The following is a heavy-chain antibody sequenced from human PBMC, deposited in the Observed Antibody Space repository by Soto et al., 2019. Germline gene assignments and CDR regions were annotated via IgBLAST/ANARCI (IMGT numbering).Heavy chain of an antibody. V-gene: IGHV1-8*01. Sequence: QAQLVQSGAEVKKPGASVKVSCKASGYTFTSYDINWVRQAPGQGLEWLGWMDPNSGSTGYAQNFQGRVTMTRNISINTAHMELCSLRSEDTAVYYCARERKFDFWRKGLDVWCQGTTVTVSS. CDR3: ARERKFDFWRKGLDV. D-gene: IGHD3-3*01. CDR1: GYTFTSYD. J-gene: IGHJ6*02. CDR2: MDPNSGST.